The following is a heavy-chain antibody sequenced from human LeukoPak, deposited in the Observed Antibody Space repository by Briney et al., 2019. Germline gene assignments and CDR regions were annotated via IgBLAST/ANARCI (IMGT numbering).Heavy chain of an antibody. CDR3: ARDRDYDFWSGFDAFDI. D-gene: IGHD3-3*01. J-gene: IGHJ3*02. V-gene: IGHV4-59*01. CDR1: GGSISSYY. CDR2: IYYSGST. Sequence: SETLSLTCTVSGGSISSYYWSWIRQPPGKGLEWIGYIYYSGSTNYNPSLKSRVTISVDTSKNQFSLKLSSVTAADTAVYYCARDRDYDFWSGFDAFDIWGQGTMVTVSS.